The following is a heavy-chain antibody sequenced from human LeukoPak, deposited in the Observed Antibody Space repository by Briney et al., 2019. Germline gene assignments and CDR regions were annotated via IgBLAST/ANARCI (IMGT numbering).Heavy chain of an antibody. CDR3: AKASSSWVGSSFDY. D-gene: IGHD6-13*01. J-gene: IGHJ4*02. CDR2: INTGGGA. V-gene: IGHV3-53*01. Sequence: PGGSLRLSCAASGFTVSGNYMTWVRQAPGKGLEWVSVINTGGGAYYADSVRGRFTISRDNSKNTLYLQMSSLRAEDTAVYYCAKASSSWVGSSFDYWGQGTLVTVSS. CDR1: GFTVSGNY.